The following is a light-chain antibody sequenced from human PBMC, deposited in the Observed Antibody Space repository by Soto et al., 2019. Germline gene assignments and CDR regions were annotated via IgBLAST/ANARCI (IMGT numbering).Light chain of an antibody. CDR2: QAS. CDR1: RSLQTW. J-gene: IGKJ1*01. CDR3: QQYTCLWT. V-gene: IGKV1-5*03. Sequence: IPMTQSPSTLTASVGDRVTITCRASRSLQTWLAWYQQKPGKVPKLLIYQASSLQNGVPARFIGSGSGTEFTLTISSLQPDDVATYYCQQYTCLWTFGPGTKVDIK.